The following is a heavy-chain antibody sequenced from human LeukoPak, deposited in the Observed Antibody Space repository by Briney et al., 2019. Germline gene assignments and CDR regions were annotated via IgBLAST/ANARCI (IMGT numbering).Heavy chain of an antibody. CDR2: ISGSGGST. CDR1: GFTFSSYA. Sequence: GGSLRLFCAASGFTFSSYAMSWVRRAPGKGLEWVSAISGSGGSTYYADSVKGRFTISRDNAKNSLYLQMNSLRAEDTAVYYCARGDSSGWDFDYWGQGTLVTVSS. V-gene: IGHV3-23*01. CDR3: ARGDSSGWDFDY. J-gene: IGHJ4*02. D-gene: IGHD6-19*01.